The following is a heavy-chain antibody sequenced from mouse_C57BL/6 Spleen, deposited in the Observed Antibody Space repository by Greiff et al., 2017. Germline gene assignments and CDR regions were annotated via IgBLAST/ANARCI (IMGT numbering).Heavy chain of an antibody. CDR2: ISGGGGNT. CDR1: GFTFSSYT. CDR3: ARHKTTVVADYFDY. Sequence: DVMLVESGGGLVKPGGSLKLSCAASGFTFSSYTMSWVRQTPEKRLEWVATISGGGGNTYYPDSVKGRFTISRDNAKNTLYLQMSSLRSEDTALYYCARHKTTVVADYFDYWGQGTTLTVSS. D-gene: IGHD1-1*01. J-gene: IGHJ2*01. V-gene: IGHV5-9*01.